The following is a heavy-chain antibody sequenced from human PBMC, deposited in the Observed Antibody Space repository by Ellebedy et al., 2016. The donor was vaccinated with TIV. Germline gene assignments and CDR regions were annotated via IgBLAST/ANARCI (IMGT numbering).Heavy chain of an antibody. CDR2: IYFSGST. CDR3: ARLATAAAAFDY. V-gene: IGHV4-39*01. Sequence: MPSETLSLTCTVSGGPISSYYWAWIRQPPGKGLEWIGYIYFSGSTYYNPSLKSRVSISVDTSKNQFSLKLTSVTAADTAIYYCARLATAAAAFDYWGQGTLVTVSS. CDR1: GGPISSYY. D-gene: IGHD2-2*01. J-gene: IGHJ4*02.